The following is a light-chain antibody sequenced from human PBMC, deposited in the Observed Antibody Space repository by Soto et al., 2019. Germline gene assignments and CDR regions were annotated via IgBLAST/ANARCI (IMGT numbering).Light chain of an antibody. CDR1: QSISSW. V-gene: IGKV1-5*01. CDR3: QQYSSYSPLT. J-gene: IGKJ4*01. CDR2: DAY. Sequence: DIQMTQSPSTLSASVGDRVTITCRASQSISSWLAWYQQKPGKAPKLLIYDAYSLESGTPSRFSGSRSGTEFTPTVASVQPAEFATYYCQQYSSYSPLTFGGGTKVEIK.